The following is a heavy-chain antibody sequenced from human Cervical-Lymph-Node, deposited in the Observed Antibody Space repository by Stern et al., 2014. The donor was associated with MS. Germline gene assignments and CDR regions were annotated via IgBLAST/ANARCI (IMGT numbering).Heavy chain of an antibody. CDR3: ARKGRDGYNTLDY. V-gene: IGHV4-59*01. Sequence: QDQLVHSGPGLVKPSETLSLTCTVSGGSISSYYWSWIRQPPGKGLAWIGYIYYSGSTNYNPSLKSRVTISVDTSKNQFSLKLSSVTAADTAVYYCARKGRDGYNTLDYWGQGTLVTVSS. CDR1: GGSISSYY. D-gene: IGHD5-24*01. CDR2: IYYSGST. J-gene: IGHJ4*02.